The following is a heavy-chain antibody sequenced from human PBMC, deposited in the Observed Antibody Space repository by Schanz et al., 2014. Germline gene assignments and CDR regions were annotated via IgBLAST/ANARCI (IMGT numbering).Heavy chain of an antibody. CDR3: ARARYTGYDCSGY. J-gene: IGHJ4*02. V-gene: IGHV1-2*02. CDR2: INPNSGET. Sequence: QVQLVQSGPAVKKPGASMKVSCLASGYSFTEYFLHWVRQAPGQGLEWMGWINPNSGETNYEQKFKGRVTLTSDTSISPAFMELSRLTSDDTATYFCARARYTGYDCSGYWGQGTLLIVSS. CDR1: GYSFTEYF. D-gene: IGHD5-12*01.